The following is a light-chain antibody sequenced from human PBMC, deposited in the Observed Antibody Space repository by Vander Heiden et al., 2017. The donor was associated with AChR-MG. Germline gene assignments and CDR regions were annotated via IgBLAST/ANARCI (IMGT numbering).Light chain of an antibody. CDR3: QQRSNGPRSFT. CDR1: QSVSSY. J-gene: IGKJ3*01. CDR2: DAS. Sequence: EIVLTQSPATLSLSPGERATLSCRASQSVSSYLAWYQQKPGQAPRLLIYDASNRATGIPARFSGSGYGTDFTLTISSLEPEDFAVYYCQQRSNGPRSFTFGHRTKVDIK. V-gene: IGKV3-11*01.